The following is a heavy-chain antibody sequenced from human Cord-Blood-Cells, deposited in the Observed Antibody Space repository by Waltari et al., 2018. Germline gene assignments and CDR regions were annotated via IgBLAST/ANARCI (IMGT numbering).Heavy chain of an antibody. J-gene: IGHJ6*02. CDR3: ARRYYDFWSGYQDGMDV. CDR2: INHSGST. D-gene: IGHD3-3*01. CDR1: GGSFSGYY. Sequence: QVQLQQWGAGLLKPSETLSLTCAVYGGSFSGYYWSWIRKPPGKGLEWIGEINHSGSTNYNPSLKSRVTISVDTSKNQFSLKLSSVTAADTAVYYCARRYYDFWSGYQDGMDVWGQGTTVTVSS. V-gene: IGHV4-34*01.